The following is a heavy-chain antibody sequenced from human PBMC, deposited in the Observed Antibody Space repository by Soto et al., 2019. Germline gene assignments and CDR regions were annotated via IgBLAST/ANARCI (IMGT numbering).Heavy chain of an antibody. D-gene: IGHD5-12*01. CDR2: IYYSGST. CDR3: ARDRGRIGGYDHNYGMDV. Sequence: SETLSLTCTVSGGSISSGDYYWSWIRQPPGKGLEWIGYIYYSGSTYYNPSLKSRVTISVDTSKNQFSLKLSSVTAADTAVYYCARDRGRIGGYDHNYGMDVWGQGTTVTVSS. V-gene: IGHV4-30-4*01. J-gene: IGHJ6*02. CDR1: GGSISSGDYY.